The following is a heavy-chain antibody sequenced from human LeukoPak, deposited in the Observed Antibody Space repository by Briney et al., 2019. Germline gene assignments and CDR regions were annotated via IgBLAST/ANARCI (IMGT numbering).Heavy chain of an antibody. D-gene: IGHD3-10*01. J-gene: IGHJ4*02. CDR1: GDSISVYY. V-gene: IGHV4-4*07. CDR3: ARENYYNSGSYRFDY. CDR2: IFNSGST. Sequence: SETLSLTCTVSGDSISVYYWSWIRHPAGRGLECIVRIFNSGSTSYNPSLRSRVTMSLATSKNQFSLKLTSVTPADTALYYCARENYYNSGSYRFDYWGQGTLVTVSS.